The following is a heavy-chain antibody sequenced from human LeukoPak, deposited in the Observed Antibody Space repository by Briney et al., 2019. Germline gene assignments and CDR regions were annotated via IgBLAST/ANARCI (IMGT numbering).Heavy chain of an antibody. CDR3: ARDAGSSLWFDP. CDR1: GFTFSTYA. D-gene: IGHD3-10*01. J-gene: IGHJ5*02. Sequence: GGSLRLSCAASGFTFSTYAMNWVRQAPGKGLEWVSSINSGSRYIYYADPVKGRFTISRDNAKNSMYLQMNSLRAEDTAVYYCARDAGSSLWFDPWGQGTLVTVSS. V-gene: IGHV3-21*01. CDR2: INSGSRYI.